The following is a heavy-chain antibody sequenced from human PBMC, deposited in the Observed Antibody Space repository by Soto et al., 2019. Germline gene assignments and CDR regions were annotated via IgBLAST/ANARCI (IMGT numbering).Heavy chain of an antibody. V-gene: IGHV4-31*03. CDR2: IYYSGTT. CDR1: GASISSGGYY. CDR3: AASCVGCGGFNYYGMDV. Sequence: PSETLSLTCSVSGASISSGGYYWNRIRQHPRKGLEWIGYIYYSGTTYYNPSLKSRVTISVDTSKNQFSLKLSSVTVADTAVYYCAASCVGCGGFNYYGMDVWGQGTTVT. J-gene: IGHJ6*02. D-gene: IGHD2-21*01.